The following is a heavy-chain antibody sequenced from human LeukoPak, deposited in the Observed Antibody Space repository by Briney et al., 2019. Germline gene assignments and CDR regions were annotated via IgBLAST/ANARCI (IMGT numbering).Heavy chain of an antibody. D-gene: IGHD6-19*01. CDR1: GVSFSGYY. Sequence: PSETLSLTCAVYGVSFSGYYWSWIRQPPGKGLEWIGEINHSESTNYNPSLKSRVTISIDTSKNQFSLKLSSVTAADTAVYYCARPLQSGWYYFDYWGQGTLVTVSS. J-gene: IGHJ4*02. V-gene: IGHV4-34*01. CDR3: ARPLQSGWYYFDY. CDR2: INHSEST.